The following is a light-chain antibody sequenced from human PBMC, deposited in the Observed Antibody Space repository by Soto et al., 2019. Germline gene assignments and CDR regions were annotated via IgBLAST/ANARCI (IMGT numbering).Light chain of an antibody. CDR1: QSISTY. V-gene: IGKV1-39*01. Sequence: DIQMTQSPSSLSASVGDRVTITCRASQSISTYLNWYQQKPGKAPKLLIYAASTLQSGVPSRFSGSGSGTYVTLAIGSLQPGDFATYWWQHSYSIPYTFGQGTKLQIK. J-gene: IGKJ2*01. CDR2: AAS. CDR3: QHSYSIPYT.